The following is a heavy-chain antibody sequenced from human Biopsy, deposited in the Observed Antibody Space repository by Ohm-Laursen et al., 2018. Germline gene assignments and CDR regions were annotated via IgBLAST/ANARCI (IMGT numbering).Heavy chain of an antibody. D-gene: IGHD3-16*01. CDR3: VRGRSPATY. V-gene: IGHV4-59*01. J-gene: IGHJ4*02. CDR1: GGSLNFYY. Sequence: GTLSLTCTVSGGSLNFYYWSWIRQPPGKGLEWIGYMYYNGSTKYSPSLKNRVTVSFDTSRNQFSLKLTSMTPADTAVYYCVRGRSPATYWGQGALVIVSS. CDR2: MYYNGST.